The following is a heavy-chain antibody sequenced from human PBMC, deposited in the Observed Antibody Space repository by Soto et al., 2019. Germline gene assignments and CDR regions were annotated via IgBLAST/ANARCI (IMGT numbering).Heavy chain of an antibody. CDR1: GFTCSNHG. D-gene: IGHD2-15*01. Sequence: PWGSLRLSCAASGFTCSNHGMHWVRQAPGKGLEWVAVISYDGSNKYYADSVKGRFTISRDNSKNTLYLQMNSLRAEDTAVYYCAKDMAVVAATYVDYWGQGTLVTVSS. CDR2: ISYDGSNK. J-gene: IGHJ4*02. V-gene: IGHV3-30*18. CDR3: AKDMAVVAATYVDY.